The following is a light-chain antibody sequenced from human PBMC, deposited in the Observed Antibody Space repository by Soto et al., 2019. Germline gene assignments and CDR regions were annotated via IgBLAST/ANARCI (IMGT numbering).Light chain of an antibody. Sequence: EIVLTQSPGTLSLSPGERASLSCRAIQSVSSNYLAWYQQKSGQAPSLLIYDVSRRATGIPERFSGSGSGTDFTLIISRLEPEDFAVYYCQQYGSSPPITFGQGTRLEI. CDR1: QSVSSNY. J-gene: IGKJ5*01. CDR3: QQYGSSPPIT. V-gene: IGKV3-20*01. CDR2: DVS.